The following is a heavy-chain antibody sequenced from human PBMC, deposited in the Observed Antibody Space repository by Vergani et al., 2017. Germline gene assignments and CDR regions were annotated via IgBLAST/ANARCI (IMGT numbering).Heavy chain of an antibody. CDR3: ARAGIAVAAPFDY. D-gene: IGHD6-19*01. V-gene: IGHV4-34*01. Sequence: QVQLQQWGAGLLKPSETLSLTCAVYGGSFSGYYWSWIRQPPGKGLEWIGEINHSGSTNYNPSLKSRVTISVDTSKNQFSLKLSSVTAADTAVYYCARAGIAVAAPFDYWGQGTLVTVSS. CDR1: GGSFSGYY. J-gene: IGHJ4*02. CDR2: INHSGST.